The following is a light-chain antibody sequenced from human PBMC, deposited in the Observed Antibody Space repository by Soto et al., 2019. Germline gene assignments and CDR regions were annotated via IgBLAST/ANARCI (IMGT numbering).Light chain of an antibody. CDR1: SSNIGAGYD. V-gene: IGLV1-40*01. CDR2: GNN. Sequence: QSVLTQPPSVSWAPGQRVTISCTGSSSNIGAGYDVHWYQQVPGTAPRLLIYGNNNRPSGVPDRFSGSKSGTSASLAIIGLQAEDEADYYCQSYDSSLSGPKVFGGGTKLTVL. CDR3: QSYDSSLSGPKV. J-gene: IGLJ2*01.